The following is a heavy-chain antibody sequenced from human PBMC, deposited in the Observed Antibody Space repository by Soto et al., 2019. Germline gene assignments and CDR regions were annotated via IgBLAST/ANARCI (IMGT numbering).Heavy chain of an antibody. CDR1: GGSFSGYY. Sequence: SETLSLTCAVYGGSFSGYYWSWIRQPPGKGLEWIGEINHSGSTNYNPSLKSRVTISVDTSKNQFSLKLSSVTAADTAVYYCAGGGPDKTFDYWGQGTLVTVS. CDR2: INHSGST. J-gene: IGHJ4*02. D-gene: IGHD3-16*01. V-gene: IGHV4-34*01. CDR3: AGGGPDKTFDY.